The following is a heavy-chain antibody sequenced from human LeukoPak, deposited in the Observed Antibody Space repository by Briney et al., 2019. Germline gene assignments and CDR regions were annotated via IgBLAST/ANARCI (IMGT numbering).Heavy chain of an antibody. CDR1: GFTFNNYG. J-gene: IGHJ4*02. CDR2: ISYDGRNK. V-gene: IGHV3-30*18. CDR3: AKGPLRGTAAAIDY. D-gene: IGHD2-2*01. Sequence: GGSLRPSCAASGFTFNNYGMHWVRQAPGKGLEWVAVISYDGRNKHYPDSVKGRFTISRDISTDTLWLQMDSLRTEDTAVYYCAKGPLRGTAAAIDYWGQGTLVTVSS.